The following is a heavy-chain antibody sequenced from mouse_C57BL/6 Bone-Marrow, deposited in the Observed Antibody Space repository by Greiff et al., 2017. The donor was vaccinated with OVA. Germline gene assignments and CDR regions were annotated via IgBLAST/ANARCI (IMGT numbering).Heavy chain of an antibody. CDR2: IHPNSGST. Sequence: QVQLQQPGAELVKPGASVKLSCKASGYTFTSYWMHWVKQRPGQGLEWIGMIHPNSGSTNYNEKFKSKATLTVDKSTSTAYMQLSSLTSEDSAVYYCAREGNWDYFDYWGQGTTLTVSS. D-gene: IGHD4-1*01. CDR3: AREGNWDYFDY. CDR1: GYTFTSYW. J-gene: IGHJ2*01. V-gene: IGHV1-64*01.